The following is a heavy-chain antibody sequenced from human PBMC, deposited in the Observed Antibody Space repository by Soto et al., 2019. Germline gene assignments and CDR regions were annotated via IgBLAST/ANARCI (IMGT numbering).Heavy chain of an antibody. J-gene: IGHJ4*02. CDR1: GGSISSYY. D-gene: IGHD4-17*01. Sequence: SETLSLTCTVSGGSISSYYWSWIRQPPGKGLEWIGYIYYSGSTNYNPSLKSRVTISVDTSKNQFSLKLNSVTAADTAVYYCARENYGDFFDYWGQGTQVTVSS. V-gene: IGHV4-59*01. CDR3: ARENYGDFFDY. CDR2: IYYSGST.